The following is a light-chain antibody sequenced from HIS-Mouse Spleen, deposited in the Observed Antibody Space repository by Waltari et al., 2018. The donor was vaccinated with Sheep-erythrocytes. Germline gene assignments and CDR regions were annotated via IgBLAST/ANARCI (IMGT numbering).Light chain of an antibody. CDR1: SSDVGGYNY. V-gene: IGLV2-11*01. Sequence: QSALTQPRSVSGSPGQSVTISCTGTSSDVGGYNYVSWYQQHPGKAPKLMIYDVSKRPSGVPDGLSGSKSGNTAFLTISGLQAEDEADYYCCSYAGSYNHVFATGTKVTVL. J-gene: IGLJ1*01. CDR2: DVS. CDR3: CSYAGSYNHV.